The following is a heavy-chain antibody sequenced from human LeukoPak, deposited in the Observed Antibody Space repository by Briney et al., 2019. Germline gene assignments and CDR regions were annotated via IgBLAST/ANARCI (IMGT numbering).Heavy chain of an antibody. CDR2: ISSSSSYI. CDR3: ARGPDSSSWYSGLYYFDY. J-gene: IGHJ4*02. V-gene: IGHV3-21*01. Sequence: GGSLRLSCAASGFTFSSYGMNWVRQAPGKGLEWVSSISSSSSYIYYADSVKGRFTISRDNAKNSLYLQMNSLRAEDTAVYYCARGPDSSSWYSGLYYFDYWGQGTLVTVSS. CDR1: GFTFSSYG. D-gene: IGHD6-13*01.